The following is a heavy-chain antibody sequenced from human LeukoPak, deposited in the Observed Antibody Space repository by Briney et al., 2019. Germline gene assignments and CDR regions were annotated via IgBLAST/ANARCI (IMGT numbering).Heavy chain of an antibody. CDR1: GFTFSSYA. J-gene: IGHJ4*02. V-gene: IGHV3-21*01. D-gene: IGHD3-22*01. CDR3: ARPYDTRGYFPDY. CDR2: ISRGSDHI. Sequence: GGSLRLSCAASGFTFSSYAMNWVRQAPGKGLEWVSSISRGSDHIFYADSMKGRFTISGDNAKNSLYLQMNSLGAEDTAAYYCARPYDTRGYFPDYWGQGTLVTVSS.